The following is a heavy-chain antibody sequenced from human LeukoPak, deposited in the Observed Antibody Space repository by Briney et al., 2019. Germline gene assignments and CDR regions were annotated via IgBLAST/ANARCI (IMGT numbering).Heavy chain of an antibody. CDR3: ARALYSSSLYFFEL. Sequence: PRGSLSPAWPVSGFTPADYGIGCVSQAPGKGLEWVSGINWSGRSTGYADSVKGQFTISRDNAKNSLYLQMHSLRAEDTAFYYCARALYSSSLYFFELWGQEILVTVFS. CDR1: GFTPADYG. D-gene: IGHD6-13*01. J-gene: IGHJ4*02. V-gene: IGHV3-20*04. CDR2: INWSGRST.